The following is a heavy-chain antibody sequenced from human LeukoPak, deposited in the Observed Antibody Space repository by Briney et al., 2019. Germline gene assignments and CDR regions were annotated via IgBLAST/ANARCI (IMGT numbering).Heavy chain of an antibody. V-gene: IGHV3-23*01. D-gene: IGHD6-19*01. CDR1: GFTFSPYA. J-gene: IGHJ6*02. Sequence: GGSLRLSCAASGFTFSPYAMNWVRQAPGKGLEWVSGISGDGGSTHYVDSVKGRFTISRDNSDNTLYLQMDSLRVDDTAVYFCARAKRGTPVPISYYYYAMDVWGQGTTVSVPS. CDR3: ARAKRGTPVPISYYYYAMDV. CDR2: ISGDGGST.